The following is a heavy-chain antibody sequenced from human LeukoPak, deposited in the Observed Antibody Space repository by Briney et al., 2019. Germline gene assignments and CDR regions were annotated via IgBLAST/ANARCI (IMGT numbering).Heavy chain of an antibody. V-gene: IGHV3-33*01. Sequence: GGSLRLSCAASGFIFSSYAMHWVRQAPGKGPEWVAIIWYDGSNKYYADSVEGRFTISRDNSKNTLYLQMNSLRAEDTAVYSCARGLGYSYGYGIDYWGQGTLVIASS. J-gene: IGHJ4*02. D-gene: IGHD5-18*01. CDR3: ARGLGYSYGYGIDY. CDR1: GFIFSSYA. CDR2: IWYDGSNK.